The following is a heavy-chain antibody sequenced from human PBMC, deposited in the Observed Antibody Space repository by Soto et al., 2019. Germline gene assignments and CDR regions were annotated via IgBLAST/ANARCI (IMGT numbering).Heavy chain of an antibody. Sequence: EVQLVESGGGLVQTGGALRLYCAASGFTFSAYLMSWVCQAAGKGLEWVANIKQAGSEKYYVDSVNGRFIISRDDAKNSLFLQVNSLRVEDTDVYYCAREKRANCYFEYWGQGTLVTVSS. CDR2: IKQAGSEK. D-gene: IGHD1-1*01. J-gene: IGHJ4*02. CDR3: AREKRANCYFEY. V-gene: IGHV3-7*01. CDR1: GFTFSAYL.